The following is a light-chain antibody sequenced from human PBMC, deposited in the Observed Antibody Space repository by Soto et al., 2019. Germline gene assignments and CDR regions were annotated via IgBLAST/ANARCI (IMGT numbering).Light chain of an antibody. Sequence: EIVLTQSPATLSLSPGERATLSCRASQSVSSYLAWYQQKPGQAPRLLIYDVSNSATGIPARFSGSGSGTDFTLTISSLEPEDFAVYYCQQRSNWPPGFTFGPGTKVDIK. CDR1: QSVSSY. V-gene: IGKV3-11*01. CDR3: QQRSNWPPGFT. CDR2: DVS. J-gene: IGKJ3*01.